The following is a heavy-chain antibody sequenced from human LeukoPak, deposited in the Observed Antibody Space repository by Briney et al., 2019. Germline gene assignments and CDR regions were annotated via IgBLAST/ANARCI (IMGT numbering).Heavy chain of an antibody. D-gene: IGHD5-18*01. J-gene: IGHJ4*02. CDR3: ARDYGGYSYGYFDY. Sequence: PSETLSLTCTVSGGSISSGGYYWSWIRQHPGKGLEWIGYIYYSGSTNYNPSLKSRVTISVDTSKNQFSLKLSSVTAADTAVYYCARDYGGYSYGYFDYWGQGTLVTVSS. V-gene: IGHV4-61*08. CDR1: GGSISSGGYY. CDR2: IYYSGST.